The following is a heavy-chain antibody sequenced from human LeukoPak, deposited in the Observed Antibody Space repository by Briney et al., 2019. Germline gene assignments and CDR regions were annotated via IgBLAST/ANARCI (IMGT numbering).Heavy chain of an antibody. CDR1: GGSISSGSYY. J-gene: IGHJ1*01. V-gene: IGHV4-61*02. CDR2: IYTSRTT. CDR3: ARDDSGSYYDYFQH. Sequence: SQTLSLTCTVSGGSISSGSYYWSWLRQPAGKGLEWIGLIYTSRTTNYTPSLKSRVTISVDTSKNQFSLKLSSVTAADTAVYYCARDDSGSYYDYFQHWGQGTLVTVSS. D-gene: IGHD1-26*01.